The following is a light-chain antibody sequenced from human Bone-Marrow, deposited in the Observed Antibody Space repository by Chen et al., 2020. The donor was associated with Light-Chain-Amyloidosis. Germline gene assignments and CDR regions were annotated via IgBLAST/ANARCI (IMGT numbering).Light chain of an antibody. CDR1: NIGSTS. CDR3: QVWDRSSDRPV. J-gene: IGLJ3*02. CDR2: DDI. Sequence: SYVLTQPSSVSVAPGQTATIACGGNNIGSTSVHWYQQTPGQAPLLVVYDDIDRPSGIPERLSGSNSGTTATLPISRVEAGDEADYYCQVWDRSSDRPVFGGGTKLTVL. V-gene: IGLV3-21*02.